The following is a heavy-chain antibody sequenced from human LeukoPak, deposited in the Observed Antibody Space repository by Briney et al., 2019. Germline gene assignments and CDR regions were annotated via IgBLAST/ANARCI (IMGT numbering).Heavy chain of an antibody. CDR2: INPSGGST. D-gene: IGHD1-26*01. CDR1: GYSFTSYY. CDR3: ARARRVGATTFDY. Sequence: ASVKVSCKASGYSFTSYYIHWVRQAPGQGLEWMGIINPSGGSTSYAQKFQGRVTMTRDMSTSTAYMELSRLRSDDTAVYYCARARRVGATTFDYWGQGTLVTVSS. V-gene: IGHV1-46*01. J-gene: IGHJ4*02.